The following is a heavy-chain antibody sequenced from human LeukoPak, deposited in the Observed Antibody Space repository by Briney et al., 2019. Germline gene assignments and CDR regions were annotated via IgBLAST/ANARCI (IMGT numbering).Heavy chain of an antibody. CDR3: ARVLVAGCFDY. J-gene: IGHJ4*02. CDR2: IYYSGST. D-gene: IGHD6-19*01. V-gene: IGHV4-39*07. Sequence: SETLSLTCTVSGGSLSSSSYYWGWIRQPPGKGLEWIGSIYYSGSTYYNLSLKSRVTISVDTSKNQFSLKLSSVTAADTAVYYCARVLVAGCFDYWGQGTLVTVSS. CDR1: GGSLSSSSYY.